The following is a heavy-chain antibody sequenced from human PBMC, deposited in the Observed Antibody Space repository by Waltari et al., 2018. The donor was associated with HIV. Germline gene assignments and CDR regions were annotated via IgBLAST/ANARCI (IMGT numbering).Heavy chain of an antibody. Sequence: QVQLQQWGAGLLKPSETLSLTCAVYGGSFSGYYWSWIRQPPGKGLEWIGEINNSGSTNYNPPLKSRFTISVDTSKNLFSLKLSSVTAADTAVYYCARGWDIVVVPAAIPYYFDYWGQGTLVTVSS. J-gene: IGHJ4*02. V-gene: IGHV4-34*01. D-gene: IGHD2-2*02. CDR2: INNSGST. CDR3: ARGWDIVVVPAAIPYYFDY. CDR1: GGSFSGYY.